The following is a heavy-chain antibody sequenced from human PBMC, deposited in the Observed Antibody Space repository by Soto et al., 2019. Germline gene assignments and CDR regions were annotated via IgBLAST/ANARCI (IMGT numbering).Heavy chain of an antibody. CDR2: INAGNGNT. V-gene: IGHV1-3*01. Sequence: QVQLVQSGAEVKKPGASVKVSCKASGYTFTSYAMHWVRQAPGQRLEWMGWINAGNGNTKYSQKFQGRVTITRDTSASTADMELSSLRSEDTAVYYCATPGGYSSGWDDYWGQGTLVTVSS. CDR3: ATPGGYSSGWDDY. D-gene: IGHD6-19*01. J-gene: IGHJ4*02. CDR1: GYTFTSYA.